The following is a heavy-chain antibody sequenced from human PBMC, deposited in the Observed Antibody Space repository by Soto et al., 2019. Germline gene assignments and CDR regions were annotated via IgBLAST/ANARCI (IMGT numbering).Heavy chain of an antibody. V-gene: IGHV1-69*12. D-gene: IGHD3-10*02. CDR2: IIPIFGTA. CDR1: GGTFSSYA. J-gene: IGHJ5*02. Sequence: QVQLVQSGAEVKKPGSSGKVSCKASGGTFSSYAISWVRQAPGQGLEGMGGIIPIFGTANYAQKFQGRVTITADESTSTAYMELSSLRSEDTAVYYCARVRDYYVLFDPWGQGTLVTVSS. CDR3: ARVRDYYVLFDP.